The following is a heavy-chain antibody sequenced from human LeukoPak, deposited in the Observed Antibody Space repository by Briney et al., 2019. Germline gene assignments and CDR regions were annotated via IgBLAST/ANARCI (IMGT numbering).Heavy chain of an antibody. J-gene: IGHJ5*02. Sequence: SSETLSLTCTVSGGSISSGGYYWSWIRRHPGKGLEWIGYIYYSGSTYYNPSLKSRVTISVDTSKNQFSLKLSSVTAADTAVYYCARASITMVRGVKDNWFDPWGQGALVTVSS. CDR1: GGSISSGGYY. V-gene: IGHV4-31*03. CDR2: IYYSGST. D-gene: IGHD3-10*01. CDR3: ARASITMVRGVKDNWFDP.